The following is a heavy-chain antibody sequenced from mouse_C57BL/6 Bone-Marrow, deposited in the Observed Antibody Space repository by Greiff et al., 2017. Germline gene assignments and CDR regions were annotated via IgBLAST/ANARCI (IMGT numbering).Heavy chain of an antibody. V-gene: IGHV5-12*01. CDR3: ARLHYSGYYYAMDD. Sequence: EVQLLESGGGLVQPGGSLKLSCAASGFTFSDYYMYWVRQTPEKRLEWVAYISNGGGSTYYPDTVKGRFTISRDNANNTLYLQMSRLKSEDTAMYYCARLHYSGYYYAMDDWGKGTSVTVSS. CDR2: ISNGGGST. CDR1: GFTFSDYY. J-gene: IGHJ4*01. D-gene: IGHD1-2*01.